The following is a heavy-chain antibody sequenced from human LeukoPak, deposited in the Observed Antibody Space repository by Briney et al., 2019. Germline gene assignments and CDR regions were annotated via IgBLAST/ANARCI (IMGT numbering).Heavy chain of an antibody. V-gene: IGHV3-74*01. CDR3: VKGAPMDY. J-gene: IGHJ4*02. Sequence: GGFLRLSCAASGFSFSSDWMYWVRQAPGKGLVWVSRINSDGDTDYADAVKGRFTISRDNAKNTLYLQMNSLRAEDTAVYHCVKGAPMDYWGQGTLVTVSS. CDR2: INSDGDT. CDR1: GFSFSSDW.